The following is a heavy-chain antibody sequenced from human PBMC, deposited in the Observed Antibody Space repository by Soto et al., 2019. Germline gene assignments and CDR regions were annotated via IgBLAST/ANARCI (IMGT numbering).Heavy chain of an antibody. CDR3: TRVFYGDYYLILHENKYSFDY. D-gene: IGHD4-17*01. CDR2: IYYSGNN. Sequence: QVQLQESGPELVKPSETLSLTCTVSGGSVSSGSYYWRWIRQPPGKGMEWIGFIYYSGNNNSNSSPRCRVTISVATSRYHCYLNLSSVTAADTAVDCCTRVFYGDYYLILHENKYSFDYWGRGTLVPVSS. CDR1: GGSVSSGSYY. V-gene: IGHV4-61*03. J-gene: IGHJ4*02.